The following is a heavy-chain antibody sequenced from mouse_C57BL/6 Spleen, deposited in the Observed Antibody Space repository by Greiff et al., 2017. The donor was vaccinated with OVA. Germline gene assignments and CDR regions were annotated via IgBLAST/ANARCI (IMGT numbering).Heavy chain of an antibody. Sequence: EVQLQESGGGLVKPGGSLKLSCAASGFTFSSYAMSWVRQTPEKRLEWVATISDGGSYTYYPDNVKGRFTISRDNAKNTLYLQMSHLNSEDTAIYYCTREGSSYYFDYWGQGTTLTVSS. J-gene: IGHJ2*01. CDR1: GFTFSSYA. D-gene: IGHD1-1*01. CDR2: ISDGGSYT. V-gene: IGHV5-4*01. CDR3: TREGSSYYFDY.